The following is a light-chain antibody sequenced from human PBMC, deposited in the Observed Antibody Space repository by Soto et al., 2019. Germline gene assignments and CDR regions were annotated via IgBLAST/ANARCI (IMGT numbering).Light chain of an antibody. CDR3: QCYDTGRSASAV. J-gene: IGLJ7*01. V-gene: IGLV1-40*01. Sequence: QSVLTQPPSVSGSPGQRVNISCTGSSSNIGAGYDVHWYQHLPGTAPKLLIYGNNWRPSGVPYRFSGSKSGNSASLAITGVQPEDEADYYCQCYDTGRSASAVFGGGTQLTVL. CDR1: SSNIGAGYD. CDR2: GNN.